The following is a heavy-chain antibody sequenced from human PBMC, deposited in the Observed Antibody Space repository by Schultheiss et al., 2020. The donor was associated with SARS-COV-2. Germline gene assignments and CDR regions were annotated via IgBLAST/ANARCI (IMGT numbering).Heavy chain of an antibody. CDR2: VWYDGSNK. CDR3: ARNPGYCSSTSCYQYYYGMDV. CDR1: GLTFSRFG. Sequence: GGSLRLSCAASGLTFSRFGMHWVRQGPGKGLEWVAVVWYDGSNKYYADSVKGRFTISRDNSKNTLYLQMNSLRAEDTAVYYCARNPGYCSSTSCYQYYYGMDVWGQGTTVTVSS. J-gene: IGHJ6*02. V-gene: IGHV3-33*01. D-gene: IGHD2-2*03.